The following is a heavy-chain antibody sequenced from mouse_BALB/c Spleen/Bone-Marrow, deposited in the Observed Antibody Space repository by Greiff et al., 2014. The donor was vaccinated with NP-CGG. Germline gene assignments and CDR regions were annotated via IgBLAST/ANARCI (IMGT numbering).Heavy chain of an antibody. D-gene: IGHD1-1*01. J-gene: IGHJ2*01. CDR3: ARYYYGSSYFDY. V-gene: IGHV14-3*02. CDR2: IDPANGNT. Sequence: EVKLVESGAELVKPGASVKLSCTASGLNIKDTYMHRVKQRPEQGLEWIGRIDPANGNTKYDPKFQGKATITADTSSNTAYLQLSSLTSEDTAVYYCARYYYGSSYFDYWGQGTTLTVSS. CDR1: GLNIKDTY.